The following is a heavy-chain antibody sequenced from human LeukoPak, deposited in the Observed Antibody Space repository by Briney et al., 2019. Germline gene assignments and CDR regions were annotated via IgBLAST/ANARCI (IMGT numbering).Heavy chain of an antibody. CDR1: GFTFSSYA. V-gene: IGHV3-23*01. CDR3: AKDRGDGQWLASGVCDY. J-gene: IGHJ4*02. D-gene: IGHD6-19*01. CDR2: ISGSGGST. Sequence: GGSLRLSCAASGFTFSSYAMSWVRHPPGKGLEWVSAISGSGGSTYYADSVKGRFTISRDNSKYTLYLQMNSLRAEDTAVYYCAKDRGDGQWLASGVCDYWGEGTLVTVSS.